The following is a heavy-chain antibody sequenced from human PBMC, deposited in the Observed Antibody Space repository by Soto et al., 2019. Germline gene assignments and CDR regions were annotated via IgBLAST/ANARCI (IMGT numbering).Heavy chain of an antibody. CDR1: GFTFSSYA. J-gene: IGHJ4*02. V-gene: IGHV3-23*01. CDR3: AKEGGELVPRHFDY. Sequence: EVKLLESGGGLVQPGGSLRLSCAASGFTFSSYAMSWVRQATGKGLEWVSAISGSGGSTYYADSVKGRFTISRDNSQYTLYPQMTGLIAEDTAVYYCAKEGGELVPRHFDYWGQGTLVTVSA. CDR2: ISGSGGST. D-gene: IGHD1-26*01.